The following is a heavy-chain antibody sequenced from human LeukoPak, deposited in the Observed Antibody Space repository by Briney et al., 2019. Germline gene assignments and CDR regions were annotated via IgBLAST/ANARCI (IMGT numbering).Heavy chain of an antibody. V-gene: IGHV1-8*01. Sequence: ASVKVSCKASGYTFTSYDINWVRQATGQGVEWMGWMNPNSGNTGYAQKFQGRVTMTRNTSISTAYMELSSLRSEDTAVYYCARVQSYYYGSGSAFDIWGQGTMVTVSS. D-gene: IGHD3-10*01. CDR2: MNPNSGNT. CDR1: GYTFTSYD. J-gene: IGHJ3*02. CDR3: ARVQSYYYGSGSAFDI.